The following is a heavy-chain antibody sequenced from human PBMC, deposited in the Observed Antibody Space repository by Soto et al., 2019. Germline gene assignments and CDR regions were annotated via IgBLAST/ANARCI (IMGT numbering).Heavy chain of an antibody. V-gene: IGHV4-61*01. J-gene: IGHJ4*02. D-gene: IGHD3-22*01. Sequence: SETLSLTCTVSGGSVNTTPYHWSWIRQSPRNGLEWIGNIYYTGSTNYNPSFESRVAISLDTSNNQFSLRLTSLTAADTAVYFCARDHHSYYDTSGYYPYFDFWGQGTLVTVSS. CDR3: ARDHHSYYDTSGYYPYFDF. CDR1: GGSVNTTPYH. CDR2: IYYTGST.